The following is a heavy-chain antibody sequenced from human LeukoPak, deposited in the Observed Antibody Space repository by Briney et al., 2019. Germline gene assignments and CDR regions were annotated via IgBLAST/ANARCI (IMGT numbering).Heavy chain of an antibody. CDR1: GYTFTSYA. J-gene: IGHJ3*02. V-gene: IGHV7-4-1*02. D-gene: IGHD6-19*01. CDR3: AREGIAVANDAFDI. CDR2: INTNTGNP. Sequence: ASVKVPCKASGYTFTSYAMNWVRQAPGQGLEWMGWINTNTGNPTYAQGFTGRFVFSLDTSVSTAYLQISSLKAEDTAVYYCAREGIAVANDAFDIWGQGTMVTVSS.